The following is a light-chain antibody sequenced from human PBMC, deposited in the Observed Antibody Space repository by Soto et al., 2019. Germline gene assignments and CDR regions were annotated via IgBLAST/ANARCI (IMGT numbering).Light chain of an antibody. CDR2: DAS. J-gene: IGKJ4*01. CDR1: QSVSRY. V-gene: IGKV3-11*01. Sequence: EIVLTQSPDTLSLSPGEIATLSCRASQSVSRYLAWYQQKPGQTPRLLIYDASNRATGIPARFSGSGSGTDFTLTISSLEPEDFAVYYCQQRSNWPLTFGGGTKVDI. CDR3: QQRSNWPLT.